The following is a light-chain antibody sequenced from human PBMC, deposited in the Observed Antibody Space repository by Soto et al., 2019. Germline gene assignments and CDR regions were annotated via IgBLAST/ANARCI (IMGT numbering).Light chain of an antibody. J-gene: IGLJ2*01. Sequence: QSALTQHASVSGSPGQSITISCTGTSSDVGGYNYVSWYQQHPGIAPKLMIYDVSNRPSVVSNRFSGSKSGNTASLTISGLQAEDEADYYCSSYTSSSTYVVFGVGTTLTVL. V-gene: IGLV2-14*01. CDR1: SSDVGGYNY. CDR3: SSYTSSSTYVV. CDR2: DVS.